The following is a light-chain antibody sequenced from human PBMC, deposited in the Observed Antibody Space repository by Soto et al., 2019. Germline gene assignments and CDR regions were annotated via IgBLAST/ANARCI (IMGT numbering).Light chain of an antibody. CDR1: QSVSSN. V-gene: IGKV3-15*01. J-gene: IGKJ1*01. Sequence: IVLTQSPVTLSVSLGYRATFSCRASQSVSSNLAWYQLKPGQAPRLLIYGASTRATGIPARFSGSGYGTEFTLTISSLPSEDFAVYDCQQYNDWPTFGQGTKVDIK. CDR3: QQYNDWPT. CDR2: GAS.